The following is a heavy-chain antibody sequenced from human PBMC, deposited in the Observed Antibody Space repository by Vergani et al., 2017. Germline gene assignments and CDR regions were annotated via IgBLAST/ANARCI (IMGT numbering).Heavy chain of an antibody. V-gene: IGHV3-15*01. CDR1: GFIFSNAW. CDR2: IKSKTDGGTS. J-gene: IGHJ2*01. CDR3: TTTRSPWLXFDL. D-gene: IGHD6-6*01. Sequence: EVQLVESGGGLVKPGGSLRLSCVASGFIFSNAWMSWVRQAPGKGLEWVGRIKSKTDGGTSDYAAPVKGRFTNSRDDSKNTLYLQMNSLKTEDTAVYYCTTTRSPWLXFDLWGRGTLVTVSS.